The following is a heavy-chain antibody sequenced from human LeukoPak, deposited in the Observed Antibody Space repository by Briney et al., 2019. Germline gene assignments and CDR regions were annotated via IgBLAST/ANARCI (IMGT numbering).Heavy chain of an antibody. J-gene: IGHJ4*02. CDR3: AKDTAAAALYYFDY. D-gene: IGHD6-13*01. Sequence: PGRSLRLSCAASGFTFDDYAMHWVRQAPGKGLEWVSGISWNSGSIGYADSVKGRFTISRDNAKNSLYLQMNSQRAEDMALYYCAKDTAAAALYYFDYWGQGTLVTVSS. CDR2: ISWNSGSI. CDR1: GFTFDDYA. V-gene: IGHV3-9*03.